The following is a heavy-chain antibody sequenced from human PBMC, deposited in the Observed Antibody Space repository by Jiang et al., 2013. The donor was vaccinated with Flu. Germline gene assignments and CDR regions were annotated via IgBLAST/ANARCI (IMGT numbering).Heavy chain of an antibody. J-gene: IGHJ6*02. CDR3: ARGRGYCSSTSCYRYYGMDV. D-gene: IGHD2-2*01. CDR1: GGSISSYY. Sequence: GPGLVKPSETLSLTCTVSGGSISSYYWSWIRQPPGKGLEWIGYIYYSGSTNYNPSLKSRVTISVDTSKNQFSLKLSSVTAADTAVYYCARGRGYCSSTSCYRYYGMDVWGQGTTVTVSS. V-gene: IGHV4-59*01. CDR2: IYYSGST.